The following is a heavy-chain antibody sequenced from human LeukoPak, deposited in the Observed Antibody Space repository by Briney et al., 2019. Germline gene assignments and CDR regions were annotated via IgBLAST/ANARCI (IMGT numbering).Heavy chain of an antibody. D-gene: IGHD4-17*01. V-gene: IGHV5-51*01. J-gene: IGHJ3*02. CDR3: ARPEEHGDYVHDAFDI. CDR1: GYRFTSYW. CDR2: IYPGDSDT. Sequence: GESLKISCKASGYRFTSYWIGWVRQMPGKGLEWMGIIYPGDSDTKYSPSFQGQVTISADKSISTAYLQWSSLKASDTAMYYCARPEEHGDYVHDAFDIWGQGTMVTVSS.